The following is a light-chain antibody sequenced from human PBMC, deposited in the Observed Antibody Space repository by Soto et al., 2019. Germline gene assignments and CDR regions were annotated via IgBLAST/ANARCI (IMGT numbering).Light chain of an antibody. Sequence: DTQMTQSPSTLSASVGDTVTITCRARQNINNWLAWYQQKPEKVPKLLIYGASTLEDGVPSRFSGSRSGTEITLTINSLQPDDFATYYCQRYDGYFGQGTKLEIK. CDR1: QNINNW. CDR2: GAS. CDR3: QRYDGY. V-gene: IGKV1-5*01. J-gene: IGKJ2*01.